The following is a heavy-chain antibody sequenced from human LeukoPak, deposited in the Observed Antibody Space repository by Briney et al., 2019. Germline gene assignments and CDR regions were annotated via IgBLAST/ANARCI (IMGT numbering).Heavy chain of an antibody. V-gene: IGHV3-30*14. D-gene: IGHD3-10*01. J-gene: IGHJ6*03. CDR2: ISYDGSNK. CDR1: GFTFSSYA. Sequence: GGSLRLSCAASGFTFSSYALHWVRQAPGKGLEWVAVISYDGSNKFYADSVRGRFTISRDNSKNTLYLQMGSLRAEDMAVYYCASGLWFGELLSYYYMDVWGKGTTVTISS. CDR3: ASGLWFGELLSYYYMDV.